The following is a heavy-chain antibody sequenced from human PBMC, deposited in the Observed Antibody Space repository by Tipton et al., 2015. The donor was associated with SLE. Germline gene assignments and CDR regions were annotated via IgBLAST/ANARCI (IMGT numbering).Heavy chain of an antibody. Sequence: GLVKPSETLSLTCTVSGGSISGYYWSWIRQPPGKGLEWIGEINHSGSTNYNPSLKSRVTISVDTSKNQFSLKLSSVTAADTAVYYCARSRRLRFPINWYFDLWGRGTLVTVSS. J-gene: IGHJ2*01. V-gene: IGHV4-34*01. CDR1: GGSISGYY. CDR2: INHSGST. CDR3: ARSRRLRFPINWYFDL. D-gene: IGHD3-3*01.